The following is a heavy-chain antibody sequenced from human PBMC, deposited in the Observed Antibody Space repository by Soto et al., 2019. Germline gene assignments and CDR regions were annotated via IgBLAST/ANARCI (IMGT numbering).Heavy chain of an antibody. CDR1: GYSFTSYW. CDR3: AREQTGGSSSWRSPGDYYYYGMDV. CDR2: IYPGDSDT. V-gene: IGHV5-51*01. J-gene: IGHJ6*02. D-gene: IGHD6-13*01. Sequence: GESLKISFKGSGYSFTSYWIGWVRQVSGKGLGGRGIIYPGDSDTRYSPSSQGQATNTADKSIRTAYLKWSTMKASDTAMYYCAREQTGGSSSWRSPGDYYYYGMDVWGQGTTVTISS.